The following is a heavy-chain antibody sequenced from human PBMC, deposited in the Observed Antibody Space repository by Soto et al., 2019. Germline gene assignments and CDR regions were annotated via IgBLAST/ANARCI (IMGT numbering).Heavy chain of an antibody. D-gene: IGHD2-2*01. CDR3: ASPKQLSMGYYYGMAV. Sequence: PGESLKISCKGSGYSFTSYWISWVRQMPGKGLEWMGRIDPSDSYTNYSPSFQGHVTISADKSISTAYLQWSSLEASDTAMYYCASPKQLSMGYYYGMAVWGKGTTVTVSS. V-gene: IGHV5-10-1*01. CDR2: IDPSDSYT. CDR1: GYSFTSYW. J-gene: IGHJ6*04.